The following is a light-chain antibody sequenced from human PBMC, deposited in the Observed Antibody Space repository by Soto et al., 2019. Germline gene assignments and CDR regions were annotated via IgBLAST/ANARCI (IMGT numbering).Light chain of an antibody. V-gene: IGKV3-15*01. CDR2: GAS. CDR1: QSVSSN. CDR3: QQYNTWPPRFT. Sequence: EIVMTQSPATLSVSPGERATLSCRASQSVSSNLAWYQQKPGQAPRLLIYGASTTATGIPARFSGSGSGTEFPLPISSLQSEDFAVYYCQQYNTWPPRFTFGPGTKVDIK. J-gene: IGKJ3*01.